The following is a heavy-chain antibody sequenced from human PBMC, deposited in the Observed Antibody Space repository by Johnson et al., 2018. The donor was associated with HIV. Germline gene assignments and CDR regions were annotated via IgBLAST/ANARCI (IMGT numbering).Heavy chain of an antibody. Sequence: VQLVESGGGLVKPGGSLRLSCAASGFTFDDYGLSWVRQAPGKGLEWVAGMNWNGGSTGYADSVKGRYINSRDNAKRSLYLQMNGLRVEDTALYYCARLCAGCADAFDMWGQGTMVTVS. V-gene: IGHV3-20*04. CDR3: ARLCAGCADAFDM. J-gene: IGHJ3*02. D-gene: IGHD3-10*02. CDR1: GFTFDDYG. CDR2: MNWNGGST.